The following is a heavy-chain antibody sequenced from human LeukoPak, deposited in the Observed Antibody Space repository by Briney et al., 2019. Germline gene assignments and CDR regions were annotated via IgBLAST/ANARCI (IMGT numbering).Heavy chain of an antibody. CDR3: SRRGQWLGRWFDP. CDR2: ITHSGST. CDR1: GGSFTDYY. Sequence: SETLSLTCAVFGGSFTDYYCSWIRQPPGKGLEWIGEITHSGSTNYKSSLKSRVTISVDTSKNQFSLKLTSVTAADTAIYYCSRRGQWLGRWFDPWGQGTLVTVSS. D-gene: IGHD6-19*01. V-gene: IGHV4-34*01. J-gene: IGHJ5*02.